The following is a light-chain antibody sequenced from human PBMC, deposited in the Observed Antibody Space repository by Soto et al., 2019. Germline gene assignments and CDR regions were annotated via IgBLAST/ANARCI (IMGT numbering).Light chain of an antibody. J-gene: IGKJ1*01. CDR1: QSVSSSY. CDR3: QQYGSSPGT. Sequence: EIVLTQSPGTLSLSPGERATLSCRASQSVSSSYLAWYQQKPGQAPRLLIYGASSRATGIPDRFSGSGSGTDCTLTISRLEPEDFAVYYGQQYGSSPGTFGQGTKVEIK. V-gene: IGKV3-20*01. CDR2: GAS.